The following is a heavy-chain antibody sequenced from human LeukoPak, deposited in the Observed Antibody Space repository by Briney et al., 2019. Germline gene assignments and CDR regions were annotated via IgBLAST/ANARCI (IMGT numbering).Heavy chain of an antibody. CDR3: ATHSQSPRAHYYMDV. V-gene: IGHV5-51*01. J-gene: IGHJ6*03. Sequence: GESLKISCKGSGYSFTSYWIGWVRHMPGKGLEWMGIIYPGDSDTRYSPSFQGQVTISADKSISTAYLQWSSLKASDTAMYYCATHSQSPRAHYYMDVWGKGTTVTVSS. CDR2: IYPGDSDT. D-gene: IGHD5-24*01. CDR1: GYSFTSYW.